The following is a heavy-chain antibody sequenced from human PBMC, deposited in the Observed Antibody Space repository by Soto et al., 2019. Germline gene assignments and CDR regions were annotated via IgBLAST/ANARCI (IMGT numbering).Heavy chain of an antibody. CDR3: ARIRVDGSGSPLGPYYYYGMDV. D-gene: IGHD3-10*01. J-gene: IGHJ6*02. CDR2: IIPIFGTA. Sequence: SVKVSCKASGGTFSSYAISWVRQAPGQGLEWMGGIIPIFGTANYAQKFQGRVTITADKSTSTAYMELSSLRSEDTAVYYCARIRVDGSGSPLGPYYYYGMDVWGQGTTVTVSS. V-gene: IGHV1-69*06. CDR1: GGTFSSYA.